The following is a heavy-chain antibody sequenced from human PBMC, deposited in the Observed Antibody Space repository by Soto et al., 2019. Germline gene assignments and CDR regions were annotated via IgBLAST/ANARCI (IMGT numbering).Heavy chain of an antibody. Sequence: SETLSLTCTVSVGSVTSYYWNWIRQSPGKGLEWIGYIYNSGITNYNPSLKSRVTISVDTSKNQFSLKLSSVTAADTAVYYCARETDFWSGYRYYGMDVWGQGTTVTVSS. D-gene: IGHD3-3*01. J-gene: IGHJ6*02. CDR3: ARETDFWSGYRYYGMDV. CDR1: VGSVTSYY. CDR2: IYNSGIT. V-gene: IGHV4-59*02.